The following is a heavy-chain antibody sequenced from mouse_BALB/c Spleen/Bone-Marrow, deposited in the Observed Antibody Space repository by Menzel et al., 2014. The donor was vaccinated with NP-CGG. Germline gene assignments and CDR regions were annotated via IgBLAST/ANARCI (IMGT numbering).Heavy chain of an antibody. CDR1: GFDFSRYW. J-gene: IGHJ1*01. V-gene: IGHV4-1*02. CDR3: ARPGYYGYQDV. CDR2: INPDSSTI. Sequence: EVQVVESGGGLVQPGGSLKLSCAASGFDFSRYWMTWVRQAPGKGLEWIGEINPDSSTINYTPSLRDKFIISRDNAKNTLYLQMSKVRSEDTALYYCARPGYYGYQDVWGAGTTVTVSS. D-gene: IGHD1-2*01.